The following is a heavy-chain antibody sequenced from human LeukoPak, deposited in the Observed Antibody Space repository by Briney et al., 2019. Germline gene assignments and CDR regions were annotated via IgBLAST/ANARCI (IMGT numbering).Heavy chain of an antibody. V-gene: IGHV4-61*02. D-gene: IGHD3-10*01. CDR1: SGSISSGSYY. Sequence: PSQTLSLTCTVSSGSISSGSYYWSWIRQPAGKGLEWIGRIYTSGSTNYNPSLKSRVTISVDTSKNQFSLKLSSVTAADTAVYYCARVLLWFGESTDAFDIWGQGTMVTVSS. CDR2: IYTSGST. J-gene: IGHJ3*02. CDR3: ARVLLWFGESTDAFDI.